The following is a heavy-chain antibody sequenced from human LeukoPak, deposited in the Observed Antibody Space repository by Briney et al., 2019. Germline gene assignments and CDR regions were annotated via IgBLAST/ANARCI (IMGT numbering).Heavy chain of an antibody. V-gene: IGHV3-23*01. CDR2: ISGSGGST. CDR1: GFTFSSYA. D-gene: IGHD6-19*01. J-gene: IGHJ4*02. CDR3: AKDPKSTGYSSGWYGY. Sequence: GGSLRLSCAASGFTFSSYAMSWVRQAPGKGLEWVSAISGSGGSTYYADSVKGRFTISRDNSKNTLYLQMNSLRAEDTAVYYCAKDPKSTGYSSGWYGYWGQGTLVTVSS.